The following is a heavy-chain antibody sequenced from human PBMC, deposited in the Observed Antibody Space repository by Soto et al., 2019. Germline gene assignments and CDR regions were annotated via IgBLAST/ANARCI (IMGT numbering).Heavy chain of an antibody. CDR2: MSYDGTNK. J-gene: IGHJ4*01. Sequence: QVQLVESGGGVVQPGKSLRLSCAASGLMFTSYGMHWVRQAPGKGPEWVALMSYDGTNKFYADSVKGRFTISRDNSKDTVYLEMNSLRPEDTAVYYCAQSATSGWYVEGSDFDYWCHGTLVSDSS. CDR1: GLMFTSYG. CDR3: AQSATSGWYVEGSDFDY. D-gene: IGHD6-19*01. V-gene: IGHV3-30*18.